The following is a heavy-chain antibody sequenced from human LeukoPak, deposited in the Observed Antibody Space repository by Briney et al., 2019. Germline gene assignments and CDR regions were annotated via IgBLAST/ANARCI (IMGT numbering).Heavy chain of an antibody. V-gene: IGHV1-69*05. CDR1: GGTFSSYA. J-gene: IGHJ3*02. CDR2: IIPIFGTA. D-gene: IGHD3-9*01. CDR3: ARGLYFDRLDAFDI. Sequence: SVKVSCKASGGTFSSYAISWVRQAPGQGLEWMGGIIPIFGTANYAQKFQGRVTITTDESTSTAYMELSSLRSEDTAVYYCARGLYFDRLDAFDIWGQGTMVTVSS.